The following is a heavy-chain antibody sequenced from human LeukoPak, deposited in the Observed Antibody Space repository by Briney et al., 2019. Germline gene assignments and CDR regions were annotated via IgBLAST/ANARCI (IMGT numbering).Heavy chain of an antibody. CDR2: TWYDGSIN. D-gene: IGHD4-23*01. CDR1: GFTFSTYG. J-gene: IGHJ4*02. V-gene: IGHV3-33*01. Sequence: GGSLRLSCAASGFTFSTYGMHWVRQAPDKGLEWVALTWYDGSINYYADSVKGRFTISRDNSKNTLYLQMNSLRAEDTAVYYCARGQITPWAGLDHWGQGTLVTVSS. CDR3: ARGQITPWAGLDH.